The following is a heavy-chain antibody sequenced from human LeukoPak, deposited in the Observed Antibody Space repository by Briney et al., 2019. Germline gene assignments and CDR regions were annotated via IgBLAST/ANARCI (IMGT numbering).Heavy chain of an antibody. CDR1: GFTFSTYA. Sequence: GSLRLSCSASGFTFSTYAMHWVRQAPGKGLEYVSAISSDGGSTYYADSVKGTFTISRDNSKNTLYLQMSSLRPDDTAVYYCVKWRAAMAPRDYYYGMDVWGQGTTVTVSS. J-gene: IGHJ6*02. CDR3: VKWRAAMAPRDYYYGMDV. V-gene: IGHV3-64D*09. CDR2: ISSDGGST. D-gene: IGHD6-6*01.